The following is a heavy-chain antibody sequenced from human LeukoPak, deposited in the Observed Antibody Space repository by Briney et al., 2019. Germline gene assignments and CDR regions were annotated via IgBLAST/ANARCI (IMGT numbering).Heavy chain of an antibody. Sequence: ASVKVSCKASGYTFTSYGISWVRQAPGQGLEWMGWISAYNGNTNYAQKLQGRVTMTTDTSTSTAYMELRSLRSDDTAVYYCARDRSRARYYYGSGSLDDAFDIWGQGTMVTVSS. CDR1: GYTFTSYG. J-gene: IGHJ3*02. CDR2: ISAYNGNT. D-gene: IGHD3-10*01. V-gene: IGHV1-18*01. CDR3: ARDRSRARYYYGSGSLDDAFDI.